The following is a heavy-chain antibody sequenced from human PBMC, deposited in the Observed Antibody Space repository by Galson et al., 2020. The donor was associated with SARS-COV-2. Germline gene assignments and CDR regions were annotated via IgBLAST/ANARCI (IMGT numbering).Heavy chain of an antibody. CDR3: ARGSMSMVRGVIMSYYFDY. CDR1: GFTFSSYD. Sequence: GESLKISCAASGFTFSSYDMHWVRQATGKGLEWVSAIGTAGDTYYPGSVKGRFTISRENAKNSLYLQMNSLRAGDTAVYYCARGSMSMVRGVIMSYYFDYWGQGTLVTVSS. V-gene: IGHV3-13*01. J-gene: IGHJ4*02. D-gene: IGHD3-10*01. CDR2: IGTAGDT.